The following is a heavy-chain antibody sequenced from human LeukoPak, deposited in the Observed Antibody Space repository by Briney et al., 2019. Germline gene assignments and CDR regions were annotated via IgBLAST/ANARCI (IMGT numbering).Heavy chain of an antibody. J-gene: IGHJ5*02. CDR1: GGSISSSSYY. V-gene: IGHV4-39*01. Sequence: PSEPLSLTCTVSGGSISSSSYYWGWIRQPPGKGLEWIGSIYYSGSTYYNPSLKSRVTISVDTSKNQFSLKLSSVTAADTAVYYCARNSLGSIAARKFDPWGQGTLVTVSS. D-gene: IGHD6-6*01. CDR2: IYYSGST. CDR3: ARNSLGSIAARKFDP.